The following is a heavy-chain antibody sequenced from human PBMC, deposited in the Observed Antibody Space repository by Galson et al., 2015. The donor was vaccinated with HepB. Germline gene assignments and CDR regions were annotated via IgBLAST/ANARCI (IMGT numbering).Heavy chain of an antibody. D-gene: IGHD3-9*01. CDR2: ISGSGGST. CDR1: GFTFSSYA. V-gene: IGHV3-23*01. Sequence: SLRLSCAASGFTFSSYAMSWVRQAPGKGLEWVSAISGSGGSTYYADSVKGRFTISRDNSKNTLYLQMNSLRAEDTAVYYCAKDDWFLPRGWIDPWGQGTLVTVSS. CDR3: AKDDWFLPRGWIDP. J-gene: IGHJ5*02.